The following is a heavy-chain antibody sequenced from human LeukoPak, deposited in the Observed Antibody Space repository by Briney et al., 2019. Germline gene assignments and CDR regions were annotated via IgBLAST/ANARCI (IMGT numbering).Heavy chain of an antibody. CDR3: TRVAGIGYCSGGSCLDYFDY. J-gene: IGHJ4*02. V-gene: IGHV3-49*04. CDR1: GFTFGYFT. CDR2: IRGKAYGGTT. Sequence: GGSLRLSCTASGFTFGYFTINWVRQAPGKGLEWVGFIRGKAYGGTTEYAASVKGRFTISRDDSNSIAYLQMNSLKTEDTAVYYCTRVAGIGYCSGGSCLDYFDYWGQGTLVTVSS. D-gene: IGHD2-15*01.